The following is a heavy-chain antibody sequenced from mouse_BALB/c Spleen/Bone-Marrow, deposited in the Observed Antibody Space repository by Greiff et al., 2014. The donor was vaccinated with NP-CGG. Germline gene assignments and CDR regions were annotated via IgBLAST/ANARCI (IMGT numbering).Heavy chain of an antibody. CDR3: ATARATSYAMDY. V-gene: IGHV1-69*02. J-gene: IGHJ4*01. D-gene: IGHD3-1*01. CDR1: GYTFTSYW. Sequence: QVQLQQSGAELVKPGASVKLSCKASGYTFTSYWMHWVKQRPGQGLEWIGEIDPSDSYTNYNQKFKGKATLTVDKSFSTAYMQLSSLTSEDSAVYYCATARATSYAMDYWGQGTSVTVSS. CDR2: IDPSDSYT.